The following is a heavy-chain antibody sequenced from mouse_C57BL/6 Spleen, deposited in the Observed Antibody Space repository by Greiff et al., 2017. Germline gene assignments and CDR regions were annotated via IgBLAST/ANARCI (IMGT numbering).Heavy chain of an antibody. CDR2: INPSNGGT. Sequence: EVQLQESGAELVKPGASVKISCKASGYSFTGYYMNWVKQSPEKSLEWIGEINPSNGGTTYNQKFKAKATLTVDKSSSTAYMQLKSLPAEDSAVYYCARRSGNVGYWGQGTTLTVSS. D-gene: IGHD1-3*01. CDR1: GYSFTGYY. J-gene: IGHJ2*01. CDR3: ARRSGNVGY. V-gene: IGHV1-42*01.